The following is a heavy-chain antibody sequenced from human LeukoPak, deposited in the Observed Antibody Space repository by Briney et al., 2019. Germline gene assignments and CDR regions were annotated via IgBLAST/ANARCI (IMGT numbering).Heavy chain of an antibody. Sequence: SETLSLTCTVSGGSISNYHWSWLRQPAGKGLEWIGQIHTSGSTNYNPPLKSRVSMSIDTTEDQVSLTIRSVTAADTAFYYCARRDISSGWSFDCWGQGTLVTVSS. J-gene: IGHJ4*02. CDR2: IHTSGST. CDR1: GGSISNYH. D-gene: IGHD6-19*01. CDR3: ARRDISSGWSFDC. V-gene: IGHV4-4*07.